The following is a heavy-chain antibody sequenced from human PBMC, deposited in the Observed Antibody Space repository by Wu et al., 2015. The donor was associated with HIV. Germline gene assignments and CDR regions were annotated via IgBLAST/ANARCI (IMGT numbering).Heavy chain of an antibody. Sequence: QVQLVQSGAEVKKPGSSVRVSCKASGGTFSSYGFSWVRQAPGQGLEWMEGSSLSLMRQTTLRSSTTDSRLPRTDPRPQPTMELTNLNTEDTAIYFCTRSTFAGGNDAWYSFDKWGQGTLVSVSS. J-gene: IGHJ4*02. D-gene: IGHD4-23*01. V-gene: IGHV1-69*13. CDR1: GGTFSSYG. CDR2: SSLSLMR. CDR3: TRSTFAGGNDAWYSFDK.